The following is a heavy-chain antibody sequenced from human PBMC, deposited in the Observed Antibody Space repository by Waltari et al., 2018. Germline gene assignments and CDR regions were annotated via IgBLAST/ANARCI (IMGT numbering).Heavy chain of an antibody. J-gene: IGHJ5*02. D-gene: IGHD7-27*01. Sequence: QVQLQESGPGLVKPSETLSLTCAVSGYSISSGYYWGWIRQPPGKGLEWIGSIYHSGGTYYHPSLKSRVTISVDTSKNQFSLKLSSVTAADTAVYYCARDDLGTDDWFDPWGQGTLVTVSS. CDR3: ARDDLGTDDWFDP. V-gene: IGHV4-38-2*02. CDR2: IYHSGGT. CDR1: GYSISSGYY.